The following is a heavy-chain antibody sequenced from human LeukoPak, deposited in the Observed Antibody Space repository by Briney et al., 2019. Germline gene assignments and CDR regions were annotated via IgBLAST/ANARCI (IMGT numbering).Heavy chain of an antibody. CDR3: AKDTAMVTFDH. CDR1: GFTFSSYA. V-gene: IGHV3-23*01. CDR2: ISSSGGST. Sequence: GGSLRLSCAASGFTFSSYAMSCVRHAPGKGLEWVSAISSSGGSTYYADSVKGRFAISRDNSKNTLYLQMNSLRAEDTAVYYCAKDTAMVTFDHWGQGTLVTVSS. D-gene: IGHD5-18*01. J-gene: IGHJ4*02.